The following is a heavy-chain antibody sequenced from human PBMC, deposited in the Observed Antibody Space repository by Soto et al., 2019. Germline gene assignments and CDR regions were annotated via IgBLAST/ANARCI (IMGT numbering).Heavy chain of an antibody. V-gene: IGHV4-59*01. J-gene: IGHJ6*02. CDR1: GGSISSYY. Sequence: QVQLQESGPGLVKPSVTLSLNCTVSGGSISSYYWSWIRPPPGKGLEWIGYIYYSGSTDYNPSLKRRVTIAVHTSKNQFSRKLSSVTAADTAVYHCARSHYDYYGMDVWGQGTTVTVSS. CDR2: IYYSGST. CDR3: ARSHYDYYGMDV.